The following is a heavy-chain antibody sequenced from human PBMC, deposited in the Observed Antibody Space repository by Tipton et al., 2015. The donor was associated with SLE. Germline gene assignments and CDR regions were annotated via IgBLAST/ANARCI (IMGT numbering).Heavy chain of an antibody. Sequence: TLSLTCTVSGASTREYYWSWIRQPPGKGLEWIAYLYTSGTTNYNPSLKSRVTISVDTFKNHFSLKLTSVTAADTAIYYCARDRRNVFDIWGQGTMVTVSS. CDR2: LYTSGTT. J-gene: IGHJ3*02. CDR3: ARDRRNVFDI. CDR1: GASTREYY. V-gene: IGHV4-59*01.